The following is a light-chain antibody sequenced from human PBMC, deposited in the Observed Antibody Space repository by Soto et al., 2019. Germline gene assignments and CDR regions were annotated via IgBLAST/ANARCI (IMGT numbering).Light chain of an antibody. CDR2: DVT. V-gene: IGLV2-23*02. Sequence: QSVLTQPASVSGSPGQSITISCTGTSSDVGGYNLVSWYQQHPGRAPKLMIYDVTKRPSGVSNRFSGSKSGNTASLTISGLQAEDEADYYCCSFAGSRVLYVFGSGTKVTVL. CDR3: CSFAGSRVLYV. J-gene: IGLJ1*01. CDR1: SSDVGGYNL.